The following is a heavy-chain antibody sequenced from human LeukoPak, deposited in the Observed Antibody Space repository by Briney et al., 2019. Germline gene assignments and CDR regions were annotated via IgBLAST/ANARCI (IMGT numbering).Heavy chain of an antibody. CDR3: ARDSGVCPDY. J-gene: IGHJ4*02. CDR1: GYTFTGYF. Sequence: ASVNVSCKASGYTFTGYFMHWVRQAPGQGLEWMGWINANTGGTNYAQKFQGRVTMTRDTSISTAYMDLSSLTSDDTAVYYCARDSGVCPDYWGQGTLVTVSS. CDR2: INANTGGT. V-gene: IGHV1-2*02. D-gene: IGHD2-8*01.